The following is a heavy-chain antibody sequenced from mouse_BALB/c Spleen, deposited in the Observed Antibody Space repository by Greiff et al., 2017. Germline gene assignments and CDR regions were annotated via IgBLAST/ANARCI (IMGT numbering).Heavy chain of an antibody. Sequence: EVQLQQSGAELVKPGASVKLSCKASGYTFTSYYMYWVKQRPEQGLEWIGRIDPANGNTKYDPKFQGKATITADTSSNTAYLQLSSLTSEDTAVYYCARSGLYYGNYGFDYWGQGTTLTVSS. D-gene: IGHD2-1*01. CDR2: IDPANGNT. J-gene: IGHJ2*01. CDR1: GYTFTSYY. V-gene: IGHV14-3*02. CDR3: ARSGLYYGNYGFDY.